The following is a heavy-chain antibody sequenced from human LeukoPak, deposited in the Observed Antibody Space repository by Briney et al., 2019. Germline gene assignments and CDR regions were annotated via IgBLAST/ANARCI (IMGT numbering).Heavy chain of an antibody. Sequence: ASVKVSCKASGGTFSSYAISWVRQAPGQGLEWMGGIIPIFGTANYAQKFQGRVTITADESTSTAYMELSSLRSEDTAVCYCAGGLYGDYDLDYWGQGTLVTVSS. J-gene: IGHJ4*02. V-gene: IGHV1-69*01. CDR3: AGGLYGDYDLDY. CDR1: GGTFSSYA. CDR2: IIPIFGTA. D-gene: IGHD4-17*01.